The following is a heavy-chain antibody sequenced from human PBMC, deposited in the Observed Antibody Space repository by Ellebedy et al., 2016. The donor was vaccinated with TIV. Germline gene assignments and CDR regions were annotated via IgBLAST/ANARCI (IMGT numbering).Heavy chain of an antibody. CDR3: ARGMGDPGSFYEGLDAFDI. CDR2: INPHSGDT. D-gene: IGHD1-26*01. Sequence: ASVKVSXXASGYRFTGYYIYWVRQAPGQGLEWVGWINPHSGDTNYAQRFQGRVTMTRDTSISTAYMDLSRLTADDTAVYYCARGMGDPGSFYEGLDAFDIWGQGTMVAVSS. CDR1: GYRFTGYY. J-gene: IGHJ3*02. V-gene: IGHV1-2*02.